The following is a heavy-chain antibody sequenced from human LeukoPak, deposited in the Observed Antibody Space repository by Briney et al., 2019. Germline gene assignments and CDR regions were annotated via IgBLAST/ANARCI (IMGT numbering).Heavy chain of an antibody. Sequence: APVKVSCKASGYTFSSYGIGWVRQAPRQGLEWMGWITAGNGNTNYAQKVQGRVTMTTDTSTSTAYMELRSLRSDDTAVYFCARDLARGYSYGYNAFDIWGQGTTVTVSS. CDR2: ITAGNGNT. V-gene: IGHV1-18*01. J-gene: IGHJ3*02. CDR3: ARDLARGYSYGYNAFDI. D-gene: IGHD5-18*01. CDR1: GYTFSSYG.